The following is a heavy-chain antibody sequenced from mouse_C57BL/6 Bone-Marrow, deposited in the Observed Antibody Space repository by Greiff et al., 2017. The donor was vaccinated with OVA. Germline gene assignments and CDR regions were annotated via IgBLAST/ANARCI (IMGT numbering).Heavy chain of an antibody. CDR2: IVPGSGST. Sequence: QVQLQQSGAELMKPGASVKLSCKATGYTFTGYWIEWVKQRPGHGLEWIGEIVPGSGSTNYNEKFKGKATLTADTSSNTAYMQLRSLTTEDSAIYYCARPGYGNSYRFAYWGQKTLVTVSA. V-gene: IGHV1-9*01. D-gene: IGHD1-1*01. CDR1: GYTFTGYW. CDR3: ARPGYGNSYRFAY. J-gene: IGHJ3*01.